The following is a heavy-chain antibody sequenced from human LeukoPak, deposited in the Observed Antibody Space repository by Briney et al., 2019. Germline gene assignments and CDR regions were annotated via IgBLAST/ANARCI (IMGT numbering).Heavy chain of an antibody. CDR3: ATGGPGYCSGGSCYGRYYYYYGMDV. CDR2: FDPEDGET. J-gene: IGHJ6*02. V-gene: IGHV1-24*01. Sequence: GASVKASCKVSGYTLTELSMHWVRQAPGKGLEWMGGFDPEDGETIYAQKFQGRVTMTEDTSTDTAYMELSSLRSEDTAVYYCATGGPGYCSGGSCYGRYYYYYGMDVWGQGTTVTVSS. D-gene: IGHD2-15*01. CDR1: GYTLTELS.